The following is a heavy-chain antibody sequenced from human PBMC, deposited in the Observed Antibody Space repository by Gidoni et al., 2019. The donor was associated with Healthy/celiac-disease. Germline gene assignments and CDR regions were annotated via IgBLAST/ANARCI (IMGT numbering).Heavy chain of an antibody. CDR3: ARHPLSGSYLHRIFDY. CDR2: ST. Sequence: STYYNPSLKSRVTISVDTSKNQFSLKLSSVTAADTAVYYCARHPLSGSYLHRIFDYWGQGTLVTVSS. D-gene: IGHD1-26*01. V-gene: IGHV4-39*01. J-gene: IGHJ4*02.